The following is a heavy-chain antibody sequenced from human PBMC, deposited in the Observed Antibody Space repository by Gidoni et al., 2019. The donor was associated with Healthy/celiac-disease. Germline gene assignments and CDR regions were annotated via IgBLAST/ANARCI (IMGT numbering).Heavy chain of an antibody. Sequence: QVQLQQWGAGLLKPSETLSLTCAVYGGSFSGYYWSWIRQPPGKGLEWIGEINHSGSTNYNPSLKSRVTISVDTSKNQFSLKLSSVTAADTAVYYCARDGYNYYYYYGMDVWGQGTTVTVSS. CDR2: INHSGST. CDR3: ARDGYNYYYYYGMDV. CDR1: GGSFSGYY. D-gene: IGHD5-12*01. V-gene: IGHV4-34*01. J-gene: IGHJ6*02.